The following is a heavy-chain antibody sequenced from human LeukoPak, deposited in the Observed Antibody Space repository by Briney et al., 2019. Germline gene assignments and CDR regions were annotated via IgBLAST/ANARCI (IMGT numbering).Heavy chain of an antibody. CDR3: ARLTVPDYYYDRWTERFDP. CDR1: GGSFSGYY. D-gene: IGHD3-22*01. CDR2: INHSGST. V-gene: IGHV4-34*01. Sequence: PSETLSLTCAVYGGSFSGYYWSWIRQPPGKGLEWIGEINHSGSTNYNPSLKSRVTISVDTSKNQFSPKLSSVTAADTAVYYCARLTVPDYYYDRWTERFDPWGQGTLVTVSS. J-gene: IGHJ5*02.